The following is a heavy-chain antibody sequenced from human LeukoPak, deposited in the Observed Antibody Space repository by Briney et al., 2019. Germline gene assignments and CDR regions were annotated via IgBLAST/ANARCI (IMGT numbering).Heavy chain of an antibody. J-gene: IGHJ3*02. D-gene: IGHD6-13*01. CDR3: ARPRIAAAGYAFDI. CDR1: GYSFTNYW. CDR2: IYVGDSDT. Sequence: GESLKISCKDSGYSFTNYWIGWVRQMPGKNLEWIGIIYVGDSDTRYSPSFQGQVTISADKSINTAYLQWSSLKASDTAMYYCARPRIAAAGYAFDIWGQGTMVTVSS. V-gene: IGHV5-51*01.